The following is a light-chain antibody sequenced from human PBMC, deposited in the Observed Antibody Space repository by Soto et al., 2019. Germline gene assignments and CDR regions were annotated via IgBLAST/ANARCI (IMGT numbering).Light chain of an antibody. V-gene: IGKV3-11*01. CDR2: GAS. Sequence: IVLTQSPATLSLSRGERATLSCRASQNIANYVAWYQQRPGQAPRLLIYGASTRATGIPARFSGSGSGTDFTLTISSLEPEDVAVYYCQQRSNWPPYTFGQGTKGDIK. CDR3: QQRSNWPPYT. CDR1: QNIANY. J-gene: IGKJ2*01.